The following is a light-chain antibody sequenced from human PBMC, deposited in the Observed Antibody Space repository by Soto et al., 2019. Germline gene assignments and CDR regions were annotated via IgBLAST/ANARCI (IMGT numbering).Light chain of an antibody. CDR1: SSDVGGDY. CDR3: CSYAGSSTPFV. V-gene: IGLV2-14*01. CDR2: EVT. Sequence: QSALTQPASVSGSPGQSITISCTGTSSDVGGDYVSWYQQHPGKAPRLIIYEVTNRPSGVSSRFSGSKSGNTASLTISGLQAEDEADYYCCSYAGSSTPFVFGTGTKLTVL. J-gene: IGLJ1*01.